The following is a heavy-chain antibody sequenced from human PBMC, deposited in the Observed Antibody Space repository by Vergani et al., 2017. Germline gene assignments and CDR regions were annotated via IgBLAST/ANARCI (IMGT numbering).Heavy chain of an antibody. Sequence: EVQLLGSGGGLVQPGGSLRLSCAASGFTFSSYAMSWVRQAPGKGLEWVSAISGSGGSTYYADSVKGRFTISRDNSKNTLYLQMNSLRAEDTAVYYCAWDFGYCSSTSCDGFDYWGQGTLVTVSS. D-gene: IGHD2-2*01. CDR2: ISGSGGST. V-gene: IGHV3-23*01. J-gene: IGHJ4*02. CDR1: GFTFSSYA. CDR3: AWDFGYCSSTSCDGFDY.